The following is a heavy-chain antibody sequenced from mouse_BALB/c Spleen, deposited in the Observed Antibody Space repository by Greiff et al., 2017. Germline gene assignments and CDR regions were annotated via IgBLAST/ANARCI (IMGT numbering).Heavy chain of an antibody. J-gene: IGHJ2*01. CDR3: ARGGVY. CDR2: INPSNGRT. V-gene: IGHV1S81*02. Sequence: VQLQQSGAELVKPGASVKLSCKASGYTFTSYWMHWVKQRPGQGLEWIGEINPSNGRTNYNEKFKSKATLTVDKSSSTAYMQLSSLTSEDSAVYYCARGGVYWGQGTTLTVSS. CDR1: GYTFTSYW.